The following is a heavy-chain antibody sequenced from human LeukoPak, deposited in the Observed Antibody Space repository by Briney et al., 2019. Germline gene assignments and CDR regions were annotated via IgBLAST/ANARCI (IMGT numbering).Heavy chain of an antibody. D-gene: IGHD4-23*01. CDR3: ARYGGDSGFDY. V-gene: IGHV4-4*07. J-gene: IGHJ4*02. Sequence: SETLSLTCTVSGGSISSYYWSWIRQPAGKGLKWIGRIYTSGSTNYNPSLKSRVTMSVDTSKNQFSLKLSSVTAADTAVYYCARYGGDSGFDYWGQGTLVTVSS. CDR1: GGSISSYY. CDR2: IYTSGST.